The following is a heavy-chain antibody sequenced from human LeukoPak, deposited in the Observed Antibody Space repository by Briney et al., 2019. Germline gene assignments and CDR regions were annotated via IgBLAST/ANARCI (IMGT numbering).Heavy chain of an antibody. CDR1: GFTFSDYN. CDR2: ISRSGSTK. D-gene: IGHD5-18*01. J-gene: IGHJ2*01. CDR3: AKDTASSWWYFDL. Sequence: GGSLRLSCAASGFTFSDYNMRWIRQAPGKGLEWVSSISRSGSTKYYADSVKGRFAISRDNSKNTLYLQMNSLRAEDTAVYYCAKDTASSWWYFDLWGRGTLVTVSS. V-gene: IGHV3-11*01.